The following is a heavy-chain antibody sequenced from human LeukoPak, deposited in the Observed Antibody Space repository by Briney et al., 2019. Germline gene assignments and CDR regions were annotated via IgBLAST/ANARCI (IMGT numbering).Heavy chain of an antibody. D-gene: IGHD3-22*01. CDR3: ARDRPFYYDSSGYPYYFGY. CDR1: GYTFTSYG. CDR2: ISAYNGNT. V-gene: IGHV1-18*01. J-gene: IGHJ4*02. Sequence: ASVEVSCKASGYTFTSYGISWVRQAPGQGLEWMGWISAYNGNTNYAQKLQGRVTMTTDTSTSTAYMELRSLRSDDTAVYYCARDRPFYYDSSGYPYYFGYWGQGTLVTVSS.